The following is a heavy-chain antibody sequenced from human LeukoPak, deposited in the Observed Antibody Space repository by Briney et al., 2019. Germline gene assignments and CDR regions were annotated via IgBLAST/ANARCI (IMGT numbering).Heavy chain of an antibody. Sequence: RASVKVSCKASGYTFTSYAISWVRQAPGQGLEWMGWISAYSVNTNYAQKLQGRVTMTTDTSTSTAYMELRSLRSDDTAVYYCARGSGVTGTDYWGQGTLVTVSS. CDR1: GYTFTSYA. V-gene: IGHV1-18*01. CDR2: ISAYSVNT. D-gene: IGHD4-17*01. J-gene: IGHJ4*02. CDR3: ARGSGVTGTDY.